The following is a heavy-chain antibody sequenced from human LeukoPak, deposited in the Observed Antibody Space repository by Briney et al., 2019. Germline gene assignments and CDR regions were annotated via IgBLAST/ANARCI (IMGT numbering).Heavy chain of an antibody. V-gene: IGHV3-23*01. Sequence: PGGSLGHSCAASGFTFSSYAMSWVRQAPGKGLESVSAISGSGGSTYYADSVKGRFTISRDNSKNTLYLQMNSLRAEDTAVYYCAKFLPTHIVVANYYFDYWGQGTLVTVSS. CDR3: AKFLPTHIVVANYYFDY. J-gene: IGHJ4*02. CDR2: ISGSGGST. D-gene: IGHD2-21*01. CDR1: GFTFSSYA.